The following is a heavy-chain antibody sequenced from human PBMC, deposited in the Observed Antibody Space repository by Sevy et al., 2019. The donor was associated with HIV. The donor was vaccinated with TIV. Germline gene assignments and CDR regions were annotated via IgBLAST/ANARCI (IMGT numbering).Heavy chain of an antibody. V-gene: IGHV3-30-3*01. J-gene: IGHJ6*02. Sequence: GGSLRLSCAASGFALSNYYAMHWVRQAPGKGLEWVALISYDGSDKYYADSVKGRFTISRDNFKNTLYLQMNSLTTEETAVYYCARPRANYFDHYFFYAMDVWGQGTTVTVSS. CDR2: ISYDGSDK. CDR3: ARPRANYFDHYFFYAMDV. CDR1: GFALSNYYA. D-gene: IGHD1-7*01.